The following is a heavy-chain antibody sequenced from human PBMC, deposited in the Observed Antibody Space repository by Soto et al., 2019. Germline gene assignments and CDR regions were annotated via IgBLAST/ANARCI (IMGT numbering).Heavy chain of an antibody. Sequence: EVQLMESGGGLVQPGGSLRLSCASSGFTLSMSAVNWVRQAPGKGLEWVSYISDSGDRTYYADSVKGRFTISRDRSKNTVSLQMDSLRAEDTAVYYWAKDRGIIVKAGDAFDVWGPGTKVTVSS. CDR1: GFTLSMSA. V-gene: IGHV3-23*01. CDR2: ISDSGDRT. D-gene: IGHD3-16*02. J-gene: IGHJ3*01. CDR3: AKDRGIIVKAGDAFDV.